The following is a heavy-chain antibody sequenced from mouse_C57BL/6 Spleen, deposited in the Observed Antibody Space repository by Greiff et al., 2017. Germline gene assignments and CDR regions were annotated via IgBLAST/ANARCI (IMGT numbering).Heavy chain of an antibody. V-gene: IGHV1S26*01. CDR1: GYTFTSYT. CDR2: INPSSGYT. D-gene: IGHD2-1*01. Sequence: QVQLQQPGTELVKPGASVKLSCKASGYTFTSYTMHWVKQRPGQGLEWIGYINPSSGYTKYNQKFKDKATLTADKSSSTAYMQLSSLTSEDSAVYYCARSGGNYWSFDVWGTGTTVTVSS. CDR3: ARSGGNYWSFDV. J-gene: IGHJ1*03.